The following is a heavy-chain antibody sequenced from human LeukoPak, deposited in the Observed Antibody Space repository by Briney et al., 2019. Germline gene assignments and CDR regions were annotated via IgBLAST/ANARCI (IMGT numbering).Heavy chain of an antibody. J-gene: IGHJ4*02. CDR2: ISGSGGST. CDR1: GFTFRSYA. CDR3: AEQGGNGYKRSYYFDY. Sequence: GGSLRLSCAASGFTFRSYAMSWVRQAPGKGLEWVSAISGSGGSTYYADSVKGRFTISRDNSKNTLYLQMNSLRAEDTAVYYCAEQGGNGYKRSYYFDYWGQGTLVTVSS. D-gene: IGHD5-24*01. V-gene: IGHV3-23*01.